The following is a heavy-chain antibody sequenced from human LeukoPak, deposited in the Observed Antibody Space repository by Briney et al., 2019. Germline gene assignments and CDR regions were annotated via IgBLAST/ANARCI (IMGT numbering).Heavy chain of an antibody. J-gene: IGHJ3*02. CDR2: ISGSGCST. D-gene: IGHD3-10*01. V-gene: IGHV3-23*01. CDR1: GFTFSSHG. CDR3: AKFGLAGSGRYHDAFDI. Sequence: GGSLRLSCAASGFTFSSHGMTWVRQAPGKGVEWVSAISGSGCSTYYADSVKGRSTISRDNSKNTLYLQMNSLRAEDTAVYYCAKFGLAGSGRYHDAFDIWGQGTMVTVSS.